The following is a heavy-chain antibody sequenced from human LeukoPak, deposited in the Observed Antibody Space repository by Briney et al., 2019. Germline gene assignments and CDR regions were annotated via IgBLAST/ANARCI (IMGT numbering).Heavy chain of an antibody. CDR2: INHSGST. D-gene: IGHD2-15*01. Sequence: SETLSLTCAVYGGSFSGYYWSWIRQPPGKGLEWIGEINHSGSTNYNPSLKSRVTISVDTSKNQFSLKLSSVTAADTAVYYCAREIGYCAGGNCYFGAFDVWGQGTMVSVSS. CDR1: GGSFSGYY. CDR3: AREIGYCAGGNCYFGAFDV. V-gene: IGHV4-34*01. J-gene: IGHJ3*01.